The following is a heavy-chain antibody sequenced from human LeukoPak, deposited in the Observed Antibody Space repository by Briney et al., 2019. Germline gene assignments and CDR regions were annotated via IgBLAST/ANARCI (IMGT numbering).Heavy chain of an antibody. V-gene: IGHV4-61*01. CDR1: GGSVSSGSYY. CDR2: IYYSGST. CDR3: ARGAVAGHFDY. Sequence: SETLSLTCTVSGGSVSSGSYYWSWIRQPPGKGLEWIGYIYYSGSTNYNPPLKSRVTISVDTSKNQFSLKLSSVTAADTAVYYCARGAVAGHFDYWGQGTLVTVSS. D-gene: IGHD6-19*01. J-gene: IGHJ4*02.